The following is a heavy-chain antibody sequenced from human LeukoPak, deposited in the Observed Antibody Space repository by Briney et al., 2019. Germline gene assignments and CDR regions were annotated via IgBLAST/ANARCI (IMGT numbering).Heavy chain of an antibody. J-gene: IGHJ4*02. Sequence: GGSLRLSRAASGFTFSSYEMNWVRQAPGKGLEWVSYISSSGSTIYYADSVKGRFTISRDNAKNSLYLQMNSLRAEDTAVYCCSISAYGSGSYLYYFDYWGQGTLVTVSS. D-gene: IGHD3-10*01. CDR2: ISSSGSTI. V-gene: IGHV3-48*03. CDR3: SISAYGSGSYLYYFDY. CDR1: GFTFSSYE.